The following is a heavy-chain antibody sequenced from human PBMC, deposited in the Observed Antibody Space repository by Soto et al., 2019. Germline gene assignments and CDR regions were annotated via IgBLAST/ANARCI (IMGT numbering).Heavy chain of an antibody. CDR1: AGSISSFY. J-gene: IGHJ5*02. V-gene: IGHV4-59*01. CDR3: ASMAARWWFDP. D-gene: IGHD6-6*01. Sequence: SESLSLTCTLSAGSISSFYWSCVRQPPSKGLEWIGYIYYSGSTNYNPSLKSRVTISVDTSKNQFSLKLSSVTAADTAVYYCASMAARWWFDPWGQGTLVTVSS. CDR2: IYYSGST.